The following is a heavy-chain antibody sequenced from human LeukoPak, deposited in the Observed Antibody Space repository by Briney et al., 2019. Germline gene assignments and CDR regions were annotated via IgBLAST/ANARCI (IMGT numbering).Heavy chain of an antibody. D-gene: IGHD3-22*01. CDR2: IYYSGST. J-gene: IGHJ4*02. CDR3: ARDDYDSSGYPGLVDY. CDR1: GGSISSYY. V-gene: IGHV4-59*01. Sequence: SETLSLTCTVSGGSISSYYWSWVRQPPGKGLEWIGYIYYSGSTNYNPSLKSRVTISVDTSKNQFSLKLSSVTAADTAVYYCARDDYDSSGYPGLVDYWGQGTLVTVSS.